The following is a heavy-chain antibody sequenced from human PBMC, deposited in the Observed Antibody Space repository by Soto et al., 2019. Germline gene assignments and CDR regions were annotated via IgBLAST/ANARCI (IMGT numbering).Heavy chain of an antibody. J-gene: IGHJ4*02. V-gene: IGHV1-3*01. CDR3: ARQLQGLYYFDY. CDR1: EYTFTSYT. D-gene: IGHD4-4*01. CDR2: INGGDGNT. Sequence: GASVKVSCKASEYTFTSYTMHWVRQAPGQRLEWMGWINGGDGNTKYSQKFQGRVTITRDTSASTAYMELSSLRSDDTAVYYCARQLQGLYYFDYWCQGPLVTVSS.